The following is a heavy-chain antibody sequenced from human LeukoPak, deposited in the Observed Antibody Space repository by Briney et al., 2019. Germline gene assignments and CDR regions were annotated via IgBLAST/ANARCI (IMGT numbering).Heavy chain of an antibody. D-gene: IGHD2-2*03. CDR3: TRSNSDGYSLFDY. CDR2: VRNKANGYTT. Sequence: GGSLRLSCVVSGFIFTDHYVDWVRQSPGKGLEWVGRVRNKANGYTTEFAASVKGRFIISRDDSKNSVFLQMNILEIEDTAVYYCTRSNSDGYSLFDYWGQGTLVTVSS. CDR1: GFIFTDHY. V-gene: IGHV3-72*01. J-gene: IGHJ4*02.